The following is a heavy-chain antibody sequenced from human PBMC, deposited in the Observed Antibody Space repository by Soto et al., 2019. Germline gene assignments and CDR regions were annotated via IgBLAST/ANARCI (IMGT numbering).Heavy chain of an antibody. D-gene: IGHD2-15*01. Sequence: LRLSCAASGFTFSSHDMHWVRQATGEGLEWVSAIGSDGGTYYLGSVKGRFTISRENAKNSLYLQMNSLRVGDTALYYCARRFCSTGSCRGIGFDYWGQGTLVTVSS. J-gene: IGHJ4*02. CDR1: GFTFSSHD. V-gene: IGHV3-13*01. CDR3: ARRFCSTGSCRGIGFDY. CDR2: IGSDGGT.